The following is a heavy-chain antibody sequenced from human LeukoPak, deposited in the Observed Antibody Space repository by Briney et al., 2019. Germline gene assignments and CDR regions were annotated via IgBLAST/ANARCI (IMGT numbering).Heavy chain of an antibody. CDR2: INPKSGDT. CDR1: GYTFTDYY. V-gene: IGHV1-2*02. D-gene: IGHD3-10*01. Sequence: ASVKVSCKASGYTFTDYYIHWVRQAPGQGLEWMGWINPKSGDTNYAQKFQGGVTITRDTSITTAYMELSRLRSDDTAVYYCARDYGSGSYDFWFDPWGQGTLVTVSS. CDR3: ARDYGSGSYDFWFDP. J-gene: IGHJ5*02.